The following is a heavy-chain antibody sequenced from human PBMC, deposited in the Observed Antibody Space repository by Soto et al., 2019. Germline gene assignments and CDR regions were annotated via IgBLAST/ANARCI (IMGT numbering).Heavy chain of an antibody. CDR1: GGTYSSYA. CDR2: IIPIFGTA. D-gene: IGHD1-26*01. V-gene: IGHV1-69*13. J-gene: IGHJ6*02. Sequence: SVKVSCKASGGTYSSYAISWVRQAPGQGLEWMGGIIPIFGTANYAQKFQGRVTITADESTSTAYMELSSLRSEDTAGYYCAREISGNYYYYGMDVWGQGTTVTVSS. CDR3: AREISGNYYYYGMDV.